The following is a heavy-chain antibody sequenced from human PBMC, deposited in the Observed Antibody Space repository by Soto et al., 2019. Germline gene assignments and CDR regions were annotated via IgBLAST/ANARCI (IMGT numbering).Heavy chain of an antibody. CDR3: ARHYYDILTGSRLDY. Sequence: QVQLQESGPGLVKPSETLSLTCSVSGGSITDHSWSWIRQPPGKGLEWIGYIYYRGSTNYNPSLESRLTISLDTSKNQFSLKLSSVTAADTAVYYCARHYYDILTGSRLDYWGQGTLVTVSS. CDR2: IYYRGST. J-gene: IGHJ4*02. V-gene: IGHV4-59*08. D-gene: IGHD3-9*01. CDR1: GGSITDHS.